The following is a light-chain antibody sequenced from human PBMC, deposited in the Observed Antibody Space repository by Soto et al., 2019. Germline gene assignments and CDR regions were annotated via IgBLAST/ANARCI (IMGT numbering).Light chain of an antibody. CDR2: DAS. J-gene: IGKJ2*01. V-gene: IGKV3-11*01. CDR1: QSVSTN. CDR3: QQRSDWPPYT. Sequence: EIVLTQSPATLSLSPGERATLSCRASQSVSTNLAWYQQKPGQAPRLLIYDASNRTTGIPARFSGSGSGTDFTLTISSREPEDVAVYYCQQRSDWPPYTFGQGTKLEIK.